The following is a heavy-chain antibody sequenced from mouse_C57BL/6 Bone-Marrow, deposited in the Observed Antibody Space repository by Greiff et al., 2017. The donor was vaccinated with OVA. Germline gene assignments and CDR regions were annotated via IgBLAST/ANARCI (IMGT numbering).Heavy chain of an antibody. J-gene: IGHJ4*01. CDR3: ARHSLIYPFYAMDY. D-gene: IGHD2-1*01. CDR1: GFTFSDYY. Sequence: DVHLVESGGGLVQPGGSLKLSCAASGFTFSDYYMYWVRQTPEKRLEWVAYISNGGGSTYYPDTVKGRFTISRDNAKNTLYLQMSRLKSEDTAMYYCARHSLIYPFYAMDYWGQGTSVTVSS. V-gene: IGHV5-12*01. CDR2: ISNGGGST.